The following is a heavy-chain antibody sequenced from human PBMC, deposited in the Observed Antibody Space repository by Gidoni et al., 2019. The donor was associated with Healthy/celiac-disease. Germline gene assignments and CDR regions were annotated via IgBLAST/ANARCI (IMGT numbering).Heavy chain of an antibody. D-gene: IGHD3-22*01. CDR3: ATHLYYYDSSGYPVFDI. CDR1: GYTFTGYY. J-gene: IGHJ3*02. CDR2: INPNSGGT. Sequence: QVQLVQSGAEVKKPGASVKVSCKASGYTFTGYYMHWVRQAPGQGLEWMGWINPNSGGTNYAQKFQGWVTMTRDTSISTAYMELSRLRSDDTAVYYCATHLYYYDSSGYPVFDIWGQGTMVTVSS. V-gene: IGHV1-2*04.